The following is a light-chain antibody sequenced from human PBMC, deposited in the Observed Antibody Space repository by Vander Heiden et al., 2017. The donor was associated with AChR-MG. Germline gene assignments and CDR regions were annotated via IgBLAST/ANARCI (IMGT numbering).Light chain of an antibody. CDR1: SGHSNYA. CDR3: QTWGTGGSWV. V-gene: IGLV4-69*01. CDR2: LNSDGSH. J-gene: IGLJ3*02. Sequence: QLVLTQSPSASASLGASVKLTCTLSSGHSNYAIAWLQQRPQKGPRYLMKLNSDGSHDNGDGIPDRFSGSSSGAERYLTISNLQSDDEADYYCQTWGTGGSWVFGGGTKLTVL.